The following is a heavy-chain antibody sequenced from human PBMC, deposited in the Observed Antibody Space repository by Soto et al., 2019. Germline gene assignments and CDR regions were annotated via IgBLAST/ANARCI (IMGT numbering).Heavy chain of an antibody. J-gene: IGHJ6*02. CDR2: IYHLGGT. CDR3: ATMKKPRGYYYGLNV. V-gene: IGHV4-4*02. CDR1: GDSVRSSNW. Sequence: QVQLQESGPGLVKPSGTLSLTCAVSGDSVRSSNWWTWVRQSPGKGLEWIGEIYHLGGTNYNPSLKIRVTISVDMAKNQVSLKLSSVTAADTAVYYCATMKKPRGYYYGLNVWGQGTTVTVSS.